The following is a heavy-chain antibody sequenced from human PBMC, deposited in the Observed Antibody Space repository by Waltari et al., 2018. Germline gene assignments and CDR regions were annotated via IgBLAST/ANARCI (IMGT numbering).Heavy chain of an antibody. D-gene: IGHD3-22*01. CDR1: GGSISSSSYY. J-gene: IGHJ4*02. Sequence: QLQLQESGPGLVKPSATLSLTCTVSGGSISSSSYYWGWIRQPPGKGLEWIGSIVSSGRTYSTPSLKSRVTISVATSKTQFSLTLSSVTAADTAVYYCASSRITMIVVVIAFDYWGQGTLVTVSS. CDR3: ASSRITMIVVVIAFDY. CDR2: IVSSGRT. V-gene: IGHV4-39*01.